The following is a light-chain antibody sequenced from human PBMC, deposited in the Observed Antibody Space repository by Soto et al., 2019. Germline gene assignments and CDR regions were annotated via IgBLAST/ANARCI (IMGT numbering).Light chain of an antibody. CDR2: EAS. CDR1: QGIRND. V-gene: IGKV1-6*01. J-gene: IGKJ1*01. Sequence: AILMTQSPSSLSASVVDRVTITCLASQGIRNDLAWYQQKPGKAPKLLIYEASTLQSGVPSRFSGSYSGTDFTLTIGSLQPEDFATYYCLQDFKYPRTFGQGTKVDIK. CDR3: LQDFKYPRT.